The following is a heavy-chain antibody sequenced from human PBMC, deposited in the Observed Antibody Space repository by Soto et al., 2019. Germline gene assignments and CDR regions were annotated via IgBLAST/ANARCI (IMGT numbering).Heavy chain of an antibody. CDR3: ARERTGTTSMDV. D-gene: IGHD1-1*01. J-gene: IGHJ6*02. CDR2: MNPNSGNT. CDR1: GYTFTSYD. V-gene: IGHV1-8*01. Sequence: QVQLVQSGAEVKKPGASVKVSCKASGYTFTSYDINWVRQATGQGLEWMGWMNPNSGNTGYAQKFQGSATRNTNTSLSTAYMELSSLRSEAKAVSYCARERTGTTSMDVWGQGTTVTVSS.